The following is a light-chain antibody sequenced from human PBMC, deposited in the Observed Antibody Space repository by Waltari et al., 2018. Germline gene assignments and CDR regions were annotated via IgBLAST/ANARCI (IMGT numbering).Light chain of an antibody. Sequence: DIQVTQSPHTRSASVGDRVTIACRASQSIDTWLAWYQQKPGKAPKLLIYKASHLESGVPLRFSGSGSGTEFTLTINSLQPDDFATYYCQQYNYYPVTYGQGTKLEI. CDR2: KAS. CDR3: QQYNYYPVT. V-gene: IGKV1-5*03. CDR1: QSIDTW. J-gene: IGKJ2*01.